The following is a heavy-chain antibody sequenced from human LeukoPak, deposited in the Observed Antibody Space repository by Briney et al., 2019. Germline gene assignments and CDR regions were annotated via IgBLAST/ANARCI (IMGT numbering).Heavy chain of an antibody. D-gene: IGHD3-10*01. CDR1: GFTFSSYG. CDR3: ARAGVSYGSGSYYYYYYYMDV. CDR2: ISSFSSYI. Sequence: GGSLRLSCAASGFTFSSYGMSWVRQAPGKGLEWVSSISSFSSYIYYADSVKGRFTISRDNAKNSLYLQMNSLRAEDTAVYYCARAGVSYGSGSYYYYYYYMDVWGKGTTVTVSS. V-gene: IGHV3-21*01. J-gene: IGHJ6*03.